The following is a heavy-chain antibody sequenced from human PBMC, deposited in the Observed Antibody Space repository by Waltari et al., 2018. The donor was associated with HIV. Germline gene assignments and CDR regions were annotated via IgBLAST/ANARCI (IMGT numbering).Heavy chain of an antibody. J-gene: IGHJ4*02. CDR2: IRSKTYGVTT. Sequence: EVQLVESGGGLVQSGRSLRLSCTASGFTFGDYAMSWFRQAPGKGLEWVGFIRSKTYGVTTEYAASVKDRFTISRDDSKSIACLQMNSLKTEDTAVYYCSRSRGYSYGYADYWGQGTLVTVSS. CDR1: GFTFGDYA. D-gene: IGHD5-18*01. V-gene: IGHV3-49*03. CDR3: SRSRGYSYGYADY.